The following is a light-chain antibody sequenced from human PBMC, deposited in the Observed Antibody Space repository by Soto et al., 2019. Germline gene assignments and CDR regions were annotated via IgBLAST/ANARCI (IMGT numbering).Light chain of an antibody. V-gene: IGKV3-15*01. CDR1: QSVASY. Sequence: EIVMTQSPATLSVSPGERATLSCRASQSVASYLAWYQQKPGQAPRLLIYGASTRATGVPARFSGSGSVTEFTLTISSLQSEAFAVYYCQQCNEWPLITFGQGTRLEAK. CDR2: GAS. CDR3: QQCNEWPLIT. J-gene: IGKJ5*01.